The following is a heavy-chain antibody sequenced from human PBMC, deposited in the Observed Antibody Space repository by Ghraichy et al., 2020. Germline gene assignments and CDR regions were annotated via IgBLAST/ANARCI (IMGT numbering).Heavy chain of an antibody. CDR2: ISYDGNNK. CDR3: ARDQGVGASYKYYFDN. D-gene: IGHD1-26*01. V-gene: IGHV3-30*04. J-gene: IGHJ4*02. CDR1: GFTFSNYP. Sequence: GGSLRLSCAASGFTFSNYPMHWVRQAPGKGLEWVAFISYDGNNKNYDESVRGRFTISRDNSKNSLYLQMNSLRAEDTAVYYCARDQGVGASYKYYFDNWGQGTLATVSS.